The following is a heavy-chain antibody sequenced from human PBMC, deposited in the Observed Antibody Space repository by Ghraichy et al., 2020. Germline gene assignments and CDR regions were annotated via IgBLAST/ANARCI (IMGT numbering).Heavy chain of an antibody. V-gene: IGHV3-30*04. CDR1: GFTFNNYA. D-gene: IGHD3-3*01. J-gene: IGHJ6*02. Sequence: GGSLRLSCEASGFTFNNYAIHWVRQAPGKGLEWVAVISYDGSKKYYADSVKGRFTVSRDNSKNTLYLQMNSLRSEDTALYFCARDHRYYDFWSGHYPVGGGGNENGMDVWGQGTMVNVSS. CDR2: ISYDGSKK. CDR3: ARDHRYYDFWSGHYPVGGGGNENGMDV.